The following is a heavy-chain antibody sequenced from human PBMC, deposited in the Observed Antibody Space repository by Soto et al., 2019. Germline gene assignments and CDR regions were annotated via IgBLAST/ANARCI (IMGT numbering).Heavy chain of an antibody. CDR1: GGTFSSYP. CDR2: IIPFFGTS. CDR3: ARVGHITNYGMAV. V-gene: IGHV1-69*01. Sequence: QVQLVQSGAEVKKPGSSVKVSCEASGGTFSSYPINWVRQAPGQGLEWMGGIIPFFGTSNYAQKFQGRVTITADESTSTAYMELRSLRSEDTAVYYCARVGHITNYGMAVWGQGTTVTVPS. J-gene: IGHJ6*02. D-gene: IGHD1-26*01.